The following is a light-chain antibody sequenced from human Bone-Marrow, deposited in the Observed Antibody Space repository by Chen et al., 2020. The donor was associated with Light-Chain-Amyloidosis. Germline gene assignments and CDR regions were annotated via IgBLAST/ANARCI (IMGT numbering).Light chain of an antibody. CDR2: DAS. CDR1: QTISTH. J-gene: IGKJ4*01. Sequence: EVVLTQSPATLSLYPGERATLSCRASQTISTHLVWYQQKPGHVPRLLIYDASTRATGIPARFSGSGSGTDFTLSISSLEAEDFAVYYCQHRGGWPPLSFGGGTKIEIK. CDR3: QHRGGWPPLS. V-gene: IGKV3-11*01.